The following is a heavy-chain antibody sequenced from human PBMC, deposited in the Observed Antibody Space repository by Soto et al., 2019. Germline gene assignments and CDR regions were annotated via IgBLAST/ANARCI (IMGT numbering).Heavy chain of an antibody. J-gene: IGHJ4*02. Sequence: EVQLVESGGGLGKPGGSLRLSCAASGFTFSSYSMNWVRQAPGKGLEWVSSSSSSSSYIYYADSVKGRFTISRDNAKNSLYLQMNSLRAEDTAVYYCARRLAYGDYDYWGQGTLVTVSS. CDR1: GFTFSSYS. V-gene: IGHV3-21*01. D-gene: IGHD4-17*01. CDR3: ARRLAYGDYDY. CDR2: SSSSSSYI.